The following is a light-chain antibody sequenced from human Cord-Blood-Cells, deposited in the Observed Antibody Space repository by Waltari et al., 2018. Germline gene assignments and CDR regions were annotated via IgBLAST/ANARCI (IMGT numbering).Light chain of an antibody. CDR1: SSAVGGYNY. J-gene: IGLJ1*01. CDR3: SSYTSSSTLV. Sequence: QSALTPPASVSGSPGQSLTIPCPGTSSAVGGYNYASWYQQHPGKAPNLMIYDVSKRPSGVSNRFSGSKSGNTASLTISGLQAEDEADYYCSSYTSSSTLVFGTGTKVTVL. CDR2: DVS. V-gene: IGLV2-14*01.